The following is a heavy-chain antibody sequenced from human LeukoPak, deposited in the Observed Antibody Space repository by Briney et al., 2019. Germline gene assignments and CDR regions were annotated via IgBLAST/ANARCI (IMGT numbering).Heavy chain of an antibody. Sequence: GGSLRLSCTASGFTFGDYAMSWVRQAPGKGLEWVGFIRSKAYGGTTEYAASVKGRFTISRDDSKSIAYLQMNSLKTEDTAVYYCTRDTYADWGLGVPSSPYYMDVWGKGTTVTVSS. V-gene: IGHV3-49*04. CDR1: GFTFGDYA. CDR2: IRSKAYGGTT. J-gene: IGHJ6*03. CDR3: TRDTYADWGLGVPSSPYYMDV. D-gene: IGHD7-27*01.